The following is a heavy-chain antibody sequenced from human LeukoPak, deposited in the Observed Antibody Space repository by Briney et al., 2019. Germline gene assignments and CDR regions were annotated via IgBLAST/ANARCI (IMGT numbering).Heavy chain of an antibody. CDR1: GGSISSGGYY. CDR3: ARGSTMVRGVILDKYYFDY. D-gene: IGHD3-10*01. V-gene: IGHV4-31*03. CDR2: IYYSGST. Sequence: SETLSLTCTVSGGSISSGGYYWSWIRQHPGKGLEWLGYIYYSGSTYYNPSLKSRVTISVDTSKNQFSLKLSSVTAADTAVYYCARGSTMVRGVILDKYYFDYWGQGTLVTVSS. J-gene: IGHJ4*02.